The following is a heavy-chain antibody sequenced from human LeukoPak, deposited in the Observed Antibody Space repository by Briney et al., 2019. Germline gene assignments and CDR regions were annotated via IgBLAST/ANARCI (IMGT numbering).Heavy chain of an antibody. CDR3: ARHPLRGGFDF. CDR2: IFHTGDT. J-gene: IGHJ4*02. Sequence: SETLSLTCTASGVSITDYYWSWIRQPPGKGLEWIAYIFHTGDTRYNPFLQSRIIISLDTSKNQFSLKLRSVTAADTALYYCARHPLRGGFDFWGQGALVTVSS. V-gene: IGHV4-59*08. CDR1: GVSITDYY.